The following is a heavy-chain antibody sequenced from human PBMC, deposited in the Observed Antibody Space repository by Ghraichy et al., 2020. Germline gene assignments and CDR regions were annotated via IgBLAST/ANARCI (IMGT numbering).Heavy chain of an antibody. CDR1: GFTVSSNY. CDR2: IYSGGRT. Sequence: GGSLRLSCAASGFTVSSNYMSWVRQAPGKGLEWVSIIYSGGRTYFSESLKGRFSISRDNSKNTLNLQMNSLRPEDTAVYYCARVGASANCSDGVCSVYYFNGMDVWGQGTTVTVSS. D-gene: IGHD2-8*01. J-gene: IGHJ6*02. V-gene: IGHV3-66*01. CDR3: ARVGASANCSDGVCSVYYFNGMDV.